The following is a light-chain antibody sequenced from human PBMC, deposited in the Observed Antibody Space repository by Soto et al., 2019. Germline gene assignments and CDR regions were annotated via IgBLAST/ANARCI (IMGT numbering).Light chain of an antibody. CDR2: ETS. CDR3: QQYGNSPT. V-gene: IGKV3-20*01. Sequence: EIVLTQSPCTLSLSPGERATLSCRASQSVSAGYFAWYQQKPGQAPRLLIYETSSRTTGTPDRFSGGGSGTDFTLTISRLEPEDFAVYYCQQYGNSPTFGPGTKVDIK. CDR1: QSVSAGY. J-gene: IGKJ1*01.